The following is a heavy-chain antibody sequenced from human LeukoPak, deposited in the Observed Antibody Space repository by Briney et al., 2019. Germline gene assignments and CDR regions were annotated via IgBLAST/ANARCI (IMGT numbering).Heavy chain of an antibody. J-gene: IGHJ6*03. CDR1: GGSISTYH. CDR3: ARAHRGYDYELYYYYYYMDV. Sequence: PSETLSLTCTVSGGSISTYHWSWIRQPAGKGLDWIGYMHYSGSSNYNPSLKSRVTISLDTSKNQVSLKLTSVTPADSAMYYCARAHRGYDYELYYYYYYMDVWGKGTTVTVSS. D-gene: IGHD5-12*01. CDR2: MHYSGSS. V-gene: IGHV4-59*01.